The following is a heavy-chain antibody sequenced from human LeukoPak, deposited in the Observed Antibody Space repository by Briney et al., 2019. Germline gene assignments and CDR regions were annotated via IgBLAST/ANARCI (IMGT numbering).Heavy chain of an antibody. Sequence: SETLSLTCTVSGGSISSYYWSWIRQPPGKGLEWIGSIYYSGNTYYNPSLKSRVTISVDTSKNQFSLKLSSVTAADTAVYYCARQVRPPGYSGYGLFDYWGQGTLVTVSS. CDR3: ARQVRPPGYSGYGLFDY. CDR2: IYYSGNT. V-gene: IGHV4-59*05. CDR1: GGSISSYY. D-gene: IGHD5-12*01. J-gene: IGHJ4*02.